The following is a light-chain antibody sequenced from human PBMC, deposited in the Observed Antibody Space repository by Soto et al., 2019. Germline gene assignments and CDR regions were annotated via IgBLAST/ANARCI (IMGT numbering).Light chain of an antibody. Sequence: EIVMTQSPATLSVSPGEGATLSCKASQNVYNNLAWYQQRPGQPPRLLIYDASTRASGISARFSGGGYGTECTLIISSLQPADFAVYFCQQCRYWPLTFGGGTKVETK. V-gene: IGKV3-15*01. CDR3: QQCRYWPLT. CDR1: QNVYNN. J-gene: IGKJ4*01. CDR2: DAS.